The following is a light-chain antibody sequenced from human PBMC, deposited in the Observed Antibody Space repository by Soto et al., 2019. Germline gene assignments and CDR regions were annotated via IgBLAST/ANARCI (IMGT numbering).Light chain of an antibody. CDR2: STN. J-gene: IGLJ2*01. V-gene: IGLV7-43*01. Sequence: QAVVTQESSLTVSSGGTVTLTCASNTGPVTSGFYPSWFQQKPGQAPRALIYSTNNKDSCTPARFSGSILGDKAALTVSGVQPEDEGDYYCLLSCGGSQVFGGGTKLTVL. CDR1: TGPVTSGFY. CDR3: LLSCGGSQV.